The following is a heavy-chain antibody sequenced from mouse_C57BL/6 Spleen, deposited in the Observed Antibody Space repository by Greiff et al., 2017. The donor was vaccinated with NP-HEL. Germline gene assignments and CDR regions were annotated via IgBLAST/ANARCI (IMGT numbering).Heavy chain of an antibody. D-gene: IGHD2-1*01. CDR2: ISDGGSYT. CDR3: ARGGNYVFDY. J-gene: IGHJ2*01. Sequence: EVQGVESGGGLVKPGGSRNPSVPPSGFPFSSYAMPWVRQTPEKRLEGVATISDGGSYTYYPDNVKGRFTISRDNAKNNLYLQMSHLKSEDTAMYYCARGGNYVFDYWGQGTTLTVSS. CDR1: GFPFSSYA. V-gene: IGHV5-4*01.